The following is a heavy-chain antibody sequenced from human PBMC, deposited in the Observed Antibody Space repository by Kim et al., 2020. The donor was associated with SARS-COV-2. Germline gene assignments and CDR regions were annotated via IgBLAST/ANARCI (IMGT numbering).Heavy chain of an antibody. Sequence: GGSLRLSCVGSGFAFSTSWMTWVRQVPGKGLEWVANIKEDGRDTYYVDSVKGRFTISRDNAKSSVYLQMNSLRAEDTAVYYCARDPYDSSGYGAFDHWGQGNLVTVAS. CDR2: IKEDGRDT. V-gene: IGHV3-7*01. J-gene: IGHJ4*02. D-gene: IGHD3-22*01. CDR3: ARDPYDSSGYGAFDH. CDR1: GFAFSTSW.